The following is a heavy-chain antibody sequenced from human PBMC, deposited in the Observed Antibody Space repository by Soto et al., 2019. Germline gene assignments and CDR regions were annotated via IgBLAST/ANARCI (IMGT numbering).Heavy chain of an antibody. CDR2: ISGSGDAT. CDR3: ARVTVATSAGGHFDL. Sequence: GGSLRVSCTASGFNFNVSTMTWVSKTPGKGLEWVSAISGSGDATSYVDSVKGRITISRDNSKNTLYLQLNSLRDEDTALYYCARVTVATSAGGHFDLWGRGTLVTVSS. D-gene: IGHD5-12*01. J-gene: IGHJ2*01. CDR1: GFNFNVST. V-gene: IGHV3-23*01.